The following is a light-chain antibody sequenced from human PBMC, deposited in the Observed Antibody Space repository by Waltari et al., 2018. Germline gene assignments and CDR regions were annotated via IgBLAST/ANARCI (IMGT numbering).Light chain of an antibody. Sequence: SYVVTQPPSVSVAPGQPARITWWGYNLGRKSVHWYQQRSGQAPVLAVYDDSDRPSGIPERFSGSNSGNTATLTISRVEAGDEADYYCQVWDRSADHVLFGGGTKLTVL. CDR1: NLGRKS. V-gene: IGLV3-21*02. J-gene: IGLJ2*01. CDR2: DDS. CDR3: QVWDRSADHVL.